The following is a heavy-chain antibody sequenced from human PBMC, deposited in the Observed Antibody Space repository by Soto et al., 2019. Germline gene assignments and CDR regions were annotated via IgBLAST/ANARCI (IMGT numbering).Heavy chain of an antibody. D-gene: IGHD2-8*01. V-gene: IGHV1-18*01. CDR1: GHTVTCYG. CDR2: ISSYNGNT. J-gene: IGHJ4*02. CDR3: ATGGGQTYGDFDV. Sequence: GXAVQVSYKPSGHTVTCYGLSLVRQAPGQGLEWMGWISSYNGNTSYAQKFQGRVSMTTDTSTNTGSMELRSLTSDDTAVYYCATGGGQTYGDFDVWGQGTLVTVSS.